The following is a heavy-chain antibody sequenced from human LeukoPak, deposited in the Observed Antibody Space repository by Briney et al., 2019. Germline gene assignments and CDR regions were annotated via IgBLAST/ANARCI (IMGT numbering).Heavy chain of an antibody. CDR2: INPNSGDP. Sequence: ASVKVSCKTSGYTFTDSYIHWVRQAPGQGFEWMGRINPNSGDPNYPQKFQGRVTMTRDTSISTAYMEMSSLTSDDTAVYYCARSARHCNNGVCFTDYYIDLWGKGTTVIVSS. CDR1: GYTFTDSY. D-gene: IGHD2-8*01. V-gene: IGHV1-2*06. J-gene: IGHJ6*03. CDR3: ARSARHCNNGVCFTDYYIDL.